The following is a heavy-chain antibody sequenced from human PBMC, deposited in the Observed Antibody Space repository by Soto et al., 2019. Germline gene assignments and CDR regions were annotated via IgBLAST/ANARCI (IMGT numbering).Heavy chain of an antibody. CDR2: IWYDGSNK. J-gene: IGHJ6*03. Sequence: PGGSLRLSCAASGFTFSSYGMHWVRQAPGKGLEWVAVIWYDGSNKYYADSVKGRFTISRDNSKNTLYLQMNSLRAEDTAVYYCARDAGAARPDYYYYYMDVWGKGTTVTVSS. D-gene: IGHD6-6*01. CDR1: GFTFSSYG. CDR3: ARDAGAARPDYYYYYMDV. V-gene: IGHV3-33*01.